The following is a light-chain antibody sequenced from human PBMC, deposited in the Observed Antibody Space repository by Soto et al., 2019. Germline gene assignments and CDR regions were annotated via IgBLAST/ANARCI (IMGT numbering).Light chain of an antibody. CDR1: QSVSSSN. CDR2: GTS. J-gene: IGKJ5*01. V-gene: IGKV3-20*01. Sequence: EIVLTQSPGTLSLSPGERATLSSRASQSVSSSNLAWYQQKPGQAPRLLIYGTSSRATGIPDRFSGSGSGTDFTLTITRLEPEDFAVYYCQQCGSSPITFGQGTRLEIK. CDR3: QQCGSSPIT.